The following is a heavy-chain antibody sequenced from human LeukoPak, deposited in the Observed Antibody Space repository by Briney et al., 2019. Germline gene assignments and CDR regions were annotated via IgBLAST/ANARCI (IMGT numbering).Heavy chain of an antibody. CDR1: GFTFSRFS. CDR3: ASKYSSSSIPFDI. J-gene: IGHJ3*02. D-gene: IGHD6-6*01. Sequence: GGSLRLSCVGSGFTFSRFSVNWVRQSPGKGLVWVSYISSDSGTTYYADSVKGRFSISRDNSKNTLYLQMNSLRAEDTAVYYCASKYSSSSIPFDIWGQGTMVTVSS. V-gene: IGHV3-48*01. CDR2: ISSDSGTT.